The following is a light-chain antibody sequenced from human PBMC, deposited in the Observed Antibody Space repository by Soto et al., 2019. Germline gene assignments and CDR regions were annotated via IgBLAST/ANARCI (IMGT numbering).Light chain of an antibody. Sequence: SYELTQPPSVSVAPGKTARITCGGDDLESKSVHWYQQRPGQAPVLVIYHDSDRPSGIPERFSGSNSGNKATLTISRVGAGDEADYYCQVWDDSTDHFVFGTGTKVTVL. CDR3: QVWDDSTDHFV. CDR2: HDS. V-gene: IGLV3-21*04. J-gene: IGLJ1*01. CDR1: DLESKS.